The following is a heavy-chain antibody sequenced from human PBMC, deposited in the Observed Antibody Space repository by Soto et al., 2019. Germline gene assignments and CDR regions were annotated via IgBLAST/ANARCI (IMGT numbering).Heavy chain of an antibody. D-gene: IGHD1-26*01. Sequence: EVQLVESGGGLVQPGGSLRLSCAASGFTFSDHYMDWVRQAPGKGLEWVGSSRDKTKSYSTGYGASVKGRFSISRDDSNNSLYLEMNSLKSEDTAVYYCVRVAVGPTKDFDYWGQGTLVSVSS. CDR2: SRDKTKSYST. CDR1: GFTFSDHY. J-gene: IGHJ4*02. V-gene: IGHV3-72*01. CDR3: VRVAVGPTKDFDY.